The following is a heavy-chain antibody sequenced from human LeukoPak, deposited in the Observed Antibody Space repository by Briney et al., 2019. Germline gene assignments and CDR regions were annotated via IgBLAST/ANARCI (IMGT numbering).Heavy chain of an antibody. Sequence: PSETLSLTCTVSGGSISSSSYYWGWIRQPPGKGLEWLGSIYYSGSTYYNPSLKSRVTISVDTSKNQFSLKLSSVTAADTAVYYCARHYCTNGVCYTGHVDYYGMDVWGQGTTVTISS. J-gene: IGHJ6*02. CDR3: ARHYCTNGVCYTGHVDYYGMDV. V-gene: IGHV4-39*01. CDR1: GGSISSSSYY. CDR2: IYYSGST. D-gene: IGHD2-8*01.